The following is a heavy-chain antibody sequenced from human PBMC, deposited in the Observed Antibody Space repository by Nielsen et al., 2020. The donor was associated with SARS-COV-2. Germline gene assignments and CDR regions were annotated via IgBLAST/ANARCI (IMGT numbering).Heavy chain of an antibody. J-gene: IGHJ4*02. Sequence: ASVKVSCKASGYTFTDYYIHWVRQAPGQGLEWMGRINTNTGNPTYAQGFTGRFVFSLDTSVSTAYLQISSLKAEDTAVYYCARLGVNAMALHHRLFDYWGQGTLVTVSS. CDR3: ARLGVNAMALHHRLFDY. D-gene: IGHD3-16*01. V-gene: IGHV7-4-1*02. CDR2: INTNTGNP. CDR1: GYTFTDYY.